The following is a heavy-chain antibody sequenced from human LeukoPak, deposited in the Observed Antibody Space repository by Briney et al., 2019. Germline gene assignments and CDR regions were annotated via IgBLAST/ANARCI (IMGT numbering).Heavy chain of an antibody. CDR2: ISSTSGTI. V-gene: IGHV3-48*02. CDR1: GFTFSSYG. J-gene: IGHJ4*02. D-gene: IGHD3-22*01. Sequence: GGSLRLSCAASGFTFSSYGMNWVRQAPGQGLEWVSCISSTSGTIYYADSVKGRFTISRDNAKNSLYLQMDSLRDEDTAVYYCARDLWGTSGYRFDYWGQGTLVTVSS. CDR3: ARDLWGTSGYRFDY.